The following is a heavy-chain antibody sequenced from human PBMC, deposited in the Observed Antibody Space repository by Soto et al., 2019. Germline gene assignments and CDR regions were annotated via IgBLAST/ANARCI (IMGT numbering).Heavy chain of an antibody. D-gene: IGHD2-15*01. Sequence: PGGSLRLSCAASGFSFTSHAMSWVRQAPGKGLQWISSISAGSEGAYYADSVKGRFTISRDNSNNTLYLHMNSLRAEDTAVYYCARDLWWYLHWGQGTLVTVSS. V-gene: IGHV3-23*01. CDR3: ARDLWWYLH. CDR2: ISAGSEGA. J-gene: IGHJ1*01. CDR1: GFSFTSHA.